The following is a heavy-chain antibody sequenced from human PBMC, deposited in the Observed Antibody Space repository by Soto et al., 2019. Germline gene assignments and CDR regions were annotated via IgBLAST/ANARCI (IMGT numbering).Heavy chain of an antibody. Sequence: ASVKVSCKASGGTFSSYTISWVRQAPGQGLEWMGRIIPILGIANYAQKFQGRVTITADKSTSTAYMELSSLRSEDTAVYYCARAYSSGWYFGYWGQGTLVTVSS. J-gene: IGHJ4*02. CDR2: IIPILGIA. V-gene: IGHV1-69*02. D-gene: IGHD6-19*01. CDR1: GGTFSSYT. CDR3: ARAYSSGWYFGY.